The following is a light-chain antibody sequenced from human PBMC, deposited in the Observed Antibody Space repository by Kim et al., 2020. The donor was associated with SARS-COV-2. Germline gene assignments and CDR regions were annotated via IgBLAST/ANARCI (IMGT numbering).Light chain of an antibody. V-gene: IGLV2-14*04. J-gene: IGLJ1*01. CDR3: SSYTRSSTYV. Sequence: GRSIPISCTGTGSDVGAYNYVSWYQQLPGKAPKLIIFDVTMRPSGVSNRFSGSKSGNTASLTISGFQAEDEADYYCSSYTRSSTYVFGTGTKVTVL. CDR1: GSDVGAYNY. CDR2: DVT.